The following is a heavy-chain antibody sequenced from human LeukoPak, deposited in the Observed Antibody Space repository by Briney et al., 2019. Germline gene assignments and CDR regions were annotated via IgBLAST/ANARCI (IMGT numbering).Heavy chain of an antibody. D-gene: IGHD1-26*01. CDR3: ARRGELLRDNWLDP. Sequence: GGSLRLSCAASGFTFSSYSMNWVRQAPGKGLERVSYINYSGSTMYYADSVKGRFTISRDNAKNSLYLQMNSLRVEDTAVYYCARRGELLRDNWLDPWGQGALVTVSS. CDR1: GFTFSSYS. CDR2: INYSGSTM. J-gene: IGHJ5*02. V-gene: IGHV3-48*04.